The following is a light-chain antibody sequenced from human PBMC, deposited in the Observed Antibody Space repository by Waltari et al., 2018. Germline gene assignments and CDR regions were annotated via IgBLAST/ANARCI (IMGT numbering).Light chain of an antibody. Sequence: SSELTQDPAVSVALGQRVRITCQGDSLRTSYATWYQQKPGQAPVVVIDGHNKRPSGIPARFSGSSAGNTAVLTITGAQAEDEADYYCCSRDTSGKQYVFGPGTQVTV. J-gene: IGLJ1*01. CDR3: CSRDTSGKQYV. V-gene: IGLV3-19*01. CDR2: GHN. CDR1: SLRTSY.